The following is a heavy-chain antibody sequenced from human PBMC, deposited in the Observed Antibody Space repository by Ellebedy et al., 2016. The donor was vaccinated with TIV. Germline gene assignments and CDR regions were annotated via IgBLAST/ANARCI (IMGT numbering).Heavy chain of an antibody. Sequence: AASVKVSCKASGYTFISYPMHWVRQAPGQRLEWMGWINAGNGNTKYSQKFQGRVTMTTDTSTSTAYMELRSLRSDETAVYYCARDGDLHYYYGMDVWGQGTTVTVSS. CDR2: INAGNGNT. D-gene: IGHD4-17*01. V-gene: IGHV1-3*01. CDR3: ARDGDLHYYYGMDV. J-gene: IGHJ6*02. CDR1: GYTFISYP.